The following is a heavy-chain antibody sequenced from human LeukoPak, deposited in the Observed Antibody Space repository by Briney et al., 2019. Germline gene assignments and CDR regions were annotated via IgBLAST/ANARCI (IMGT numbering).Heavy chain of an antibody. D-gene: IGHD2-2*01. CDR2: MNPNSGNT. Sequence: GASVKVSCKASGDTFTTYDINWVRQATGQGLEWLGWMNPNSGNTDYAQKFQGRVTMTRDTSINTAYMEVSSLRAEDTAVYYCAKGLPVVPAAQIDYWGQGTLVTVSS. CDR3: AKGLPVVPAAQIDY. CDR1: GDTFTTYD. V-gene: IGHV1-8*01. J-gene: IGHJ4*02.